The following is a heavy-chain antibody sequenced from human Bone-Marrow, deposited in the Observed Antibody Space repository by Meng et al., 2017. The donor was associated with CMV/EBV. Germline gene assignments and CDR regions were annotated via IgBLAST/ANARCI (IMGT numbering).Heavy chain of an antibody. D-gene: IGHD3/OR15-3a*01. CDR1: GFTFSGYS. J-gene: IGHJ4*02. CDR2: ISSSSSYI. V-gene: IGHV3-21*01. Sequence: GESLKISCAASGFTFSGYSMNWVRQAPGKGLEWVSSISSSSSYIYYADSVKGRFTISRDNAKNSLYLQMNSLRAEDTAVYYCARGFPGTGYWGQGTLVTVSS. CDR3: ARGFPGTGY.